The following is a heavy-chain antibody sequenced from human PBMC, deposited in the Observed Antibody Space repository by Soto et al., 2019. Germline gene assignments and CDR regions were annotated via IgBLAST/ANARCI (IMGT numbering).Heavy chain of an antibody. CDR1: GFTFSSYA. Sequence: EVQLLESGGGLVQPGGSLRLSCAASGFTFSSYAMSWVRQAPGKGLEWVSAISGSGGSTYYADSVKGRFTISRDNSKNTLYLQMNSLRAEDTAVYYCANGLRDSSSFWGAFDIWGQGTMVTVSS. D-gene: IGHD3-16*01. J-gene: IGHJ3*02. CDR3: ANGLRDSSSFWGAFDI. V-gene: IGHV3-23*01. CDR2: ISGSGGST.